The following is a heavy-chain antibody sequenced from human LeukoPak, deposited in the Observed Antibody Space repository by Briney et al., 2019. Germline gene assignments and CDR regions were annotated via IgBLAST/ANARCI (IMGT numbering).Heavy chain of an antibody. CDR3: ARGVDDFWSGYYTSIYFDF. J-gene: IGHJ4*02. CDR2: VYYSGNT. D-gene: IGHD3-3*01. V-gene: IGHV4-39*07. Sequence: SETLSLTCTVSGGSIINSGYYWGWIRQPPGKGLEWIGSVYYSGNTYYNPSLKSRVTISVDTSKNQFSLKLSSVTAADTAVYYCARGVDDFWSGYYTSIYFDFWGQGTLVTVSS. CDR1: GGSIINSGYY.